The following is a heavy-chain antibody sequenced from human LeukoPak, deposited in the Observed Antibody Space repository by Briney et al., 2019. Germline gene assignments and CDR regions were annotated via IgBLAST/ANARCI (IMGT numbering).Heavy chain of an antibody. CDR2: ISSSGSTI. CDR3: AAIPAPSYDYVWGSYRHEPYFDY. V-gene: IGHV3-11*01. CDR1: GFTFSDYY. D-gene: IGHD3-16*02. J-gene: IGHJ4*02. Sequence: GVSLRLSCAASGFTFSDYYMSWIRQAPGQGLEWVSYISSSGSTIYYADSVKGRFTISRDNATTSLYLQMNSLRAEDTAVYYCAAIPAPSYDYVWGSYRHEPYFDYWGQGTLVTDSS.